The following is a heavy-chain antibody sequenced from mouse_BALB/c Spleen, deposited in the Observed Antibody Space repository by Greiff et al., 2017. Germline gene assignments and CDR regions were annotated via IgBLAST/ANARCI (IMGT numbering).Heavy chain of an antibody. CDR2: IDPANGST. D-gene: IGHD2-3*01. CDR3: ADDGYSRAWFAY. Sequence: VQLQQSGAELVKPGASVKLSCTASGFNIKDTYMHWVKQRPEQGLEWIGRIDPANGSTKYDPKFQGKATITADTSSNTAYLQLSSLTSEDTAVYYCADDGYSRAWFAYWGQGTLVTVSA. V-gene: IGHV14-3*02. J-gene: IGHJ3*01. CDR1: GFNIKDTY.